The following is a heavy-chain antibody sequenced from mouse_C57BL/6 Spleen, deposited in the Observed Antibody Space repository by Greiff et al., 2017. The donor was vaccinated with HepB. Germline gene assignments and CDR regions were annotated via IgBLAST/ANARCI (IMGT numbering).Heavy chain of an antibody. D-gene: IGHD2-4*01. Sequence: QVQLQQSGAELVKPGASVKLSCKASGYTFTEYTIHWVKQRSGQGLEWIGWFYPGSGSIKYNEKFKDKATLTADKSSSTVYMELSRLTSEDSAVYFCARHEGRFYDYDGSFDYWGQGTTLTVSS. CDR1: GYTFTEYT. V-gene: IGHV1-62-2*01. CDR2: FYPGSGSI. J-gene: IGHJ2*01. CDR3: ARHEGRFYDYDGSFDY.